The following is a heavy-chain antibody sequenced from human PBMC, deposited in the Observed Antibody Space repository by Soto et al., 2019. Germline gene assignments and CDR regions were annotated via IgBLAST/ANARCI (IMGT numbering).Heavy chain of an antibody. CDR2: IYWNDDK. D-gene: IGHD2-21*01. CDR3: ARSIAPTTYYYYYGMDV. J-gene: IGHJ6*02. Sequence: QITLKESGPTLVKPTQTLTLTCTFSGFSLSTSGVGVGWIRQPPGKALEWLALIYWNDDKRYSPSLKTRVTITKDTSKNQVVLTMTNMDPVDTATYYCARSIAPTTYYYYYGMDVWGQGTTVTVSS. V-gene: IGHV2-5*01. CDR1: GFSLSTSGVG.